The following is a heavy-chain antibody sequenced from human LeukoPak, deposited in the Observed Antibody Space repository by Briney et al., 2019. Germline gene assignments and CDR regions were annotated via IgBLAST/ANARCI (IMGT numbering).Heavy chain of an antibody. Sequence: GSLRLSCAASGFTFSSYSMNWVRQAPGKGLEWIGYIYYSGSTNYNPSLKSRVTISVDTSKNQFSLKLSSVTAADTAVYYCARRVGDWFDPWGQGTLVTVSS. V-gene: IGHV4-59*08. CDR2: IYYSGST. J-gene: IGHJ5*02. CDR3: ARRVGDWFDP. D-gene: IGHD2-15*01. CDR1: GFTFSSYS.